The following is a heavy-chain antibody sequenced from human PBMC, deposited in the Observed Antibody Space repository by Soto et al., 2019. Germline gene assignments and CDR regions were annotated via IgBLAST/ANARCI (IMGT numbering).Heavy chain of an antibody. Sequence: PXGSLRLSCAASGFTFSSYAMHWVRQAPGKGLEWVAVISYDGSNKYYADSVKGRFTISRDNSKNTLYLQMNRLRAEDTAVYYCARDQVEGQLVDLYYFDYWGQGTLVTVSS. V-gene: IGHV3-30-3*01. CDR2: ISYDGSNK. CDR1: GFTFSSYA. CDR3: ARDQVEGQLVDLYYFDY. J-gene: IGHJ4*02. D-gene: IGHD6-6*01.